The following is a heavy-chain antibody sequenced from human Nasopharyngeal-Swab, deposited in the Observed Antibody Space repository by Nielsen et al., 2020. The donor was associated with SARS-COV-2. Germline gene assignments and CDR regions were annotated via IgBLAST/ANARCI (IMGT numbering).Heavy chain of an antibody. CDR2: IKSDGSST. CDR1: GFTFSGYW. V-gene: IGHV3-74*01. J-gene: IGHJ6*02. CDR3: ARESIAAAGPGMDV. Sequence: GGSLRLSCAASGFTFSGYWMHWVRQAPGKGLVWVSRIKSDGSSTSYADSVKGRFTISRDNAKNTLFLQMNSLRAEDTAVYYCARESIAAAGPGMDVWGQGTTVTVSS. D-gene: IGHD6-13*01.